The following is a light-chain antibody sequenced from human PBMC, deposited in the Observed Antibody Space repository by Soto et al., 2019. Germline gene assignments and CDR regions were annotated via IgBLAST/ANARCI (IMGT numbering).Light chain of an antibody. J-gene: IGKJ2*01. CDR3: QQRSTWPHT. CDR1: QSVSNF. V-gene: IGKV3-11*01. CDR2: GAS. Sequence: EIVLIQSPATLSLSPGESATLSCRASQSVSNFFAWYQQKPGQAPRLLVFGASNRAAGIPARFIGGGSGADFTLIISSLEPEDFAVYYCQQRSTWPHTFGQGTKLEIK.